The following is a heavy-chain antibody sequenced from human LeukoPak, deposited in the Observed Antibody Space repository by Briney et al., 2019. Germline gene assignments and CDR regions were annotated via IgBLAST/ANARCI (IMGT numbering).Heavy chain of an antibody. CDR2: ISWNSGSI. Sequence: PGGSLRLSCAASGFTFDDYAMHWVRQAPGKGLEWVSGISWNSGSIGYADSVKGRFTISRDNAKNSLYLQMNSLRAEDMALYYCAKGRYYDFWSGPFDYWGQGTLVTVSP. V-gene: IGHV3-9*03. CDR3: AKGRYYDFWSGPFDY. D-gene: IGHD3-3*01. CDR1: GFTFDDYA. J-gene: IGHJ4*02.